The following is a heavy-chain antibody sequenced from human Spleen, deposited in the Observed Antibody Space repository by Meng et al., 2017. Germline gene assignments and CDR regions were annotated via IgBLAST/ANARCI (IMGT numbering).Heavy chain of an antibody. Sequence: GESLKISCAASGFTFSDYTMTWVRQAPGKGLELVSSISISSSFIYYADSVKGRFTISRDDAKNSLYLQMNSLRAEDAAVYYCARGGYGNYDGFDIWGQGTMVTVSS. V-gene: IGHV3-21*01. CDR3: ARGGYGNYDGFDI. CDR1: GFTFSDYT. D-gene: IGHD5-12*01. J-gene: IGHJ3*02. CDR2: ISISSSFI.